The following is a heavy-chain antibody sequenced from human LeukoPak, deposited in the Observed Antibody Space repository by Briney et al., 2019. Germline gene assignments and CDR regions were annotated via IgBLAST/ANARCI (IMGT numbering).Heavy chain of an antibody. CDR1: GFTFSDYY. CDR3: ARVSGGYSYGSDY. CDR2: ITTSGSTK. V-gene: IGHV3-11*04. Sequence: GGSLRLSCAASGFTFSDYYMSWIRQAPGKGLGWGSYITTSGSTKDYADSVKGRFTISRDNAKNSLYLQMNSLRAEDTAVYYCARVSGGYSYGSDYWGQGTLVTVSS. J-gene: IGHJ4*02. D-gene: IGHD5-18*01.